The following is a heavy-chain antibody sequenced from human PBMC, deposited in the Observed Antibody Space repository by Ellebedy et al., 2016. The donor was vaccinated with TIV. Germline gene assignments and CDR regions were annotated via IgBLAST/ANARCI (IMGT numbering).Heavy chain of an antibody. CDR2: ISYDGNEK. CDR3: AKFLSAPIPFSDSSDFRDFDI. V-gene: IGHV3-30*18. CDR1: GFIFRGYA. Sequence: GESLKISXAASGFIFRGYAMHWVRQAPGKGLDWVAVISYDGNEKHYVDSVKGRFTISRDNSKNTLDLQMNNLRTEDTAVYYCAKFLSAPIPFSDSSDFRDFDIWGQGTMVTISS. D-gene: IGHD3-22*01. J-gene: IGHJ3*02.